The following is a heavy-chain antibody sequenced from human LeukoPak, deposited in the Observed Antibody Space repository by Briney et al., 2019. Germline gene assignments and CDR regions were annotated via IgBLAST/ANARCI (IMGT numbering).Heavy chain of an antibody. V-gene: IGHV4-34*01. CDR2: INHSGST. J-gene: IGHJ5*02. CDR1: GGSFSGYY. CDR3: ARDVDTSSHSSQLDP. Sequence: SETLSLTCAVYGGSFSGYYWSWIRQPPGKGLEWIGEINHSGSTNYNPSLKSRVTISVDTSKNQFSLKLSSVTAADTAVYYCARDVDTSSHSSQLDPWGQGTLVTVSS. D-gene: IGHD5-18*01.